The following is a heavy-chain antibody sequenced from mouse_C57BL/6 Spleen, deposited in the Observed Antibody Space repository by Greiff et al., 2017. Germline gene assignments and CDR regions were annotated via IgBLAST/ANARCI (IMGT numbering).Heavy chain of an antibody. V-gene: IGHV1-9*01. Sequence: QVLLQQSGAELMKPGASVKLSCKATGYTFTGYWIEWVQQRPGHGLEWIGEILPGSGSTNYNEKFKGKATFTADTSSNTDYMQLSSLTTDDSAIYYCARSGGLRRDSLFDDWGQGTTLTVSS. CDR3: ARSGGLRRDSLFDD. J-gene: IGHJ2*01. D-gene: IGHD2-4*01. CDR2: ILPGSGST. CDR1: GYTFTGYW.